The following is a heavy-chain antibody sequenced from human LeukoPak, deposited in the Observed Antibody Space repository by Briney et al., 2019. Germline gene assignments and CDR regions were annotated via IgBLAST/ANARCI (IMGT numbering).Heavy chain of an antibody. CDR1: GYTFTCYY. D-gene: IGHD6-13*01. Sequence: ASVKVSCKASGYTFTCYYMHWVRQAPGQGLEWMGWINPNSGGTNYAQKFQGWVTMTRDTSISTAYMELSRLRSDDTAVYYCAREKDSSSGDALDIWGQGTMVTVSS. V-gene: IGHV1-2*04. CDR2: INPNSGGT. J-gene: IGHJ3*02. CDR3: AREKDSSSGDALDI.